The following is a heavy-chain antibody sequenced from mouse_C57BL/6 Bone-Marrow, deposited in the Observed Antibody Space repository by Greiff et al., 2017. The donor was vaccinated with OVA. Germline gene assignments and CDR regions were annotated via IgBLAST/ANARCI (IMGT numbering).Heavy chain of an antibody. V-gene: IGHV1-15*01. D-gene: IGHD2-3*01. CDR1: GYTFTDYE. CDR3: TREGWLLRRDY. CDR2: IDPETGGT. J-gene: IGHJ2*01. Sequence: QVQLKESGAELVRPGASVTLSCKASGYTFTDYEMHWVKQTPVHGLEWIGAIDPETGGTAYNQKFKGKAILTADKSSSTAYMELRSLTSEDSAVYYCTREGWLLRRDYWGRGTTLTVSS.